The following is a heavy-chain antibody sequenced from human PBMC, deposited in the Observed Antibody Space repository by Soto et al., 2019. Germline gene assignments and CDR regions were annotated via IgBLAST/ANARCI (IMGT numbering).Heavy chain of an antibody. CDR1: GFTFSSYW. CDR3: TAGYDYVWGKDY. J-gene: IGHJ4*02. Sequence: GGSLRLSCAASGFTFSSYWMHWVRQAPGKGLVWVSRINTDGTSTSYADSVKGRFTMSRDNAKNTLHLQMNSLRAEDTAVYYCTAGYDYVWGKDYWGQGTLVTVSS. CDR2: INTDGTST. D-gene: IGHD3-16*01. V-gene: IGHV3-74*01.